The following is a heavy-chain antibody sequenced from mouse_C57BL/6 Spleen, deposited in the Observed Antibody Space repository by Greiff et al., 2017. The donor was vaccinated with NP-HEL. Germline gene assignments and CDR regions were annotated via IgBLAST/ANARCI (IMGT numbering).Heavy chain of an antibody. CDR3: ARAVDGYYWYFDV. Sequence: DVMLVESGGGLVKPGGSLKLSCAASGFTFSDYGMHWVRQAPEKGLEWVAYISSGSSTIYYADTVKGRFTISRDNAKNTLFLQMTSLRSEDTAMYYCARAVDGYYWYFDVWGTGTTVTVSS. CDR1: GFTFSDYG. D-gene: IGHD2-3*01. V-gene: IGHV5-17*01. CDR2: ISSGSSTI. J-gene: IGHJ1*03.